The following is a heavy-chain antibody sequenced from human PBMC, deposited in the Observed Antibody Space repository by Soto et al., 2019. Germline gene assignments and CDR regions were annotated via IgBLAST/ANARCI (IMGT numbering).Heavy chain of an antibody. Sequence: SETLSLTCSVSVYSFTSREYYWAWIRQPPGKGLEWIGSMFYSGLTYYNPSLKSRVTLSVDTSKNQFSVRLNSVTAADTAVYYCAPLSVSLSGPYGIHVWGQGTTVTVSS. J-gene: IGHJ6*02. CDR1: VYSFTSREYY. CDR3: APLSVSLSGPYGIHV. V-gene: IGHV4-39*01. CDR2: MFYSGLT. D-gene: IGHD2-15*01.